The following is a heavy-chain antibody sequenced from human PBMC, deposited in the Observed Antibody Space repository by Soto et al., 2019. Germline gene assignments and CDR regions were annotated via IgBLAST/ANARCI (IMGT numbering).Heavy chain of an antibody. Sequence: SETLSLTCTVSGSSVSSGSYYWSWIRQPPGKGRESIRDVYYSGSSNYRPSLKCRVTISVGTSKSQFFLKLSSVTAADTAAYYCARESADGYKWFSPWGQGTLVTLSS. D-gene: IGHD6-13*01. V-gene: IGHV4-61*01. J-gene: IGHJ5*02. CDR2: VYYSGSS. CDR3: ARESADGYKWFSP. CDR1: GSSVSSGSYY.